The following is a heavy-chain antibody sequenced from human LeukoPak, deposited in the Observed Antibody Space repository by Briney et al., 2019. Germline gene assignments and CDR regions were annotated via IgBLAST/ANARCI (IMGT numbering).Heavy chain of an antibody. CDR2: ISASANTI. J-gene: IGHJ2*01. D-gene: IGHD3-16*01. CDR3: ARDPWGPTKSFDI. Sequence: GGSLSLSCVGSGFTFSDYVMGWIRQAPGKGLEWISYISASANTIYYADSVKGRFTISRDNAKNSLYVQLTSLSAEDTAVYFCARDPWGPTKSFDIWGRGTLVTVSS. V-gene: IGHV3-11*01. CDR1: GFTFSDYV.